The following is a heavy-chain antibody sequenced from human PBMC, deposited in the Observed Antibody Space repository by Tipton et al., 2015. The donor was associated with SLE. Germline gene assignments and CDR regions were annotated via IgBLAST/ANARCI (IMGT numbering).Heavy chain of an antibody. V-gene: IGHV6-1*01. J-gene: IGHJ3*02. CDR3: ARVGITMVRGVSRALPFDI. CDR1: GDSVSSNSAA. Sequence: PGLVKPSQTLSLTCAISGDSVSSNSAAWNWIRQSPSRGLEWLGRTYYRSKWYNDYAVSVKSRITINPDTSKNQFSLQLNSVTPGDTAVYYCARVGITMVRGVSRALPFDIWGQGTMVTVSS. D-gene: IGHD3-10*01. CDR2: TYYRSKWYN.